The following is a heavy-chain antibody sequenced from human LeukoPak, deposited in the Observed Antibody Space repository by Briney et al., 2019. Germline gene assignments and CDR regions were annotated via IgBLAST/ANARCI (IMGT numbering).Heavy chain of an antibody. CDR1: GASISSDEYY. Sequence: PSETLSLTCTVSGASISSDEYYWGWIRQSPGKGLEWIASVSYSGTVYYNPSLESRVTISVDTSKNQFSLKLSSVTAADTAVYYCARKIAIGAFDYWGQGTLVTVSS. V-gene: IGHV4-39*07. CDR3: ARKIAIGAFDY. D-gene: IGHD2-21*01. J-gene: IGHJ4*02. CDR2: VSYSGTV.